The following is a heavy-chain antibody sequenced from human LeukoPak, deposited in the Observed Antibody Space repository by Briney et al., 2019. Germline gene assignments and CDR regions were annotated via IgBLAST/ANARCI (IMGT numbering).Heavy chain of an antibody. J-gene: IGHJ4*02. CDR1: GYTLTELS. CDR2: IIPIFGTA. CDR3: ARDQRIAAAGADFDY. D-gene: IGHD6-13*01. V-gene: IGHV1-46*01. Sequence: ASVKVSCKVSGYTLTELSMHRVRQAPGQGLEWMGGIIPIFGTANYAQKFQGRVTMTRDTSTSTVYMELSSLRSEDTAVYYCARDQRIAAAGADFDYWGQGTLVTVSS.